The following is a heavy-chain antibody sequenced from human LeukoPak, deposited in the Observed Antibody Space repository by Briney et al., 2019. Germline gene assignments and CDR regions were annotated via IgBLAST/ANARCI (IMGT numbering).Heavy chain of an antibody. CDR1: GFTFSSYS. CDR2: ISSSIITI. V-gene: IGHV3-48*01. D-gene: IGHD2-2*01. CDR3: ARGVGFYCSSTSCYEGLDY. Sequence: GGSLRLSCAASGFTFSSYSMNWVRQAPGKGLEWVSYISSSIITIYYTDSVKGRFAISRDNAKNSLYLQMNSLRAEDTAVYYCARGVGFYCSSTSCYEGLDYWGQGTLVTVSS. J-gene: IGHJ4*02.